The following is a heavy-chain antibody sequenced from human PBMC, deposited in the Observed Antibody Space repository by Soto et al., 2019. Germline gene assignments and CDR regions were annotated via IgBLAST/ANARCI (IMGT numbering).Heavy chain of an antibody. Sequence: GGSLRLSCAASGFTFSSYAMIWVRQAPGKGLEWVSAISGSGGSTYYADSVKGRFAISRDNSKNTLYLQMNSLRAEDTAVYYCAKDHQIVGATGGSFDYWGQGTLVTVSS. V-gene: IGHV3-23*01. D-gene: IGHD1-26*01. J-gene: IGHJ4*02. CDR1: GFTFSSYA. CDR2: ISGSGGST. CDR3: AKDHQIVGATGGSFDY.